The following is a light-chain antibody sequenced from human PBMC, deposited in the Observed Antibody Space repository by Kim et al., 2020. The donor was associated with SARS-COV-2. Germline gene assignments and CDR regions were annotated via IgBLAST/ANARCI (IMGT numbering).Light chain of an antibody. J-gene: IGKJ2*01. V-gene: IGKV3-20*01. Sequence: EIELTQSPGTLALSLGERATLSCRASQSVASSFLAWYQQKPGQAPTLLIYETSTRATGIPDRFSGSGSGTDFTLTISGLEPEDFAVYYCQQFGGSSYTFGQGTKLEI. CDR2: ETS. CDR1: QSVASSF. CDR3: QQFGGSSYT.